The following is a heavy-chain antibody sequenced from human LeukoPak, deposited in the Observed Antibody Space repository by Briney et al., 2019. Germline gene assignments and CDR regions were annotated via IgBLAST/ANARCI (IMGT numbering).Heavy chain of an antibody. CDR1: GGSFSGYY. CDR2: INHSGGT. CDR3: ARGLNGSVNNPFDP. V-gene: IGHV4-34*01. D-gene: IGHD3-10*01. J-gene: IGHJ5*02. Sequence: SETLSLTCAVYGGSFSGYYWSWIRQPPGKGLEWIGEINHSGGTNYNPSLKSRVTISVDTSKNQFSLKLSSVTAADTAVYYCARGLNGSVNNPFDPWGQGTLVTVSS.